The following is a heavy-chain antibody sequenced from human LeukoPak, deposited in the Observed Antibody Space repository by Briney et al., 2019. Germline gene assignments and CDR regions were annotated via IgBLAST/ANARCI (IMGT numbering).Heavy chain of an antibody. CDR2: ISGSGGST. CDR3: AKTSFRTSSLDY. CDR1: GFTFSSYA. J-gene: IGHJ4*02. Sequence: PGGPLRLSCAASGFTFSSYAMSWVRQAPGKGLEWVSAISGSGGSTYYADSVKGRFTISRDNSKNTLYLQMNSLRAEDTAVYYCAKTSFRTSSLDYWGQGTLVTVSS. V-gene: IGHV3-23*01. D-gene: IGHD2-2*01.